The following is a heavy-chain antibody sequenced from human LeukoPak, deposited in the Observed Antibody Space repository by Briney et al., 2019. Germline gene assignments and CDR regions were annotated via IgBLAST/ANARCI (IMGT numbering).Heavy chain of an antibody. D-gene: IGHD2-2*01. CDR1: GGSISSGSYY. CDR3: ARAWDCSNTSCSHMDV. J-gene: IGHJ6*04. Sequence: SETLSLTCTVSGGSISSGSYYWSWIRQPAGKGLEWIGRIYTSGSTNYNPSLKSRVTISVDTSKNQFSLKLSSVTAADTAVYYCARAWDCSNTSCSHMDVWGKGTTVTVYS. V-gene: IGHV4-61*02. CDR2: IYTSGST.